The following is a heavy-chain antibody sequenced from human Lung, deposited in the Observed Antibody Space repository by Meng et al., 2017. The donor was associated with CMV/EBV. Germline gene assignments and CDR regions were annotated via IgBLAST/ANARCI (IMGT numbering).Heavy chain of an antibody. CDR1: GFTFSNSY. J-gene: IGHJ4*02. V-gene: IGHV3-7*01. D-gene: IGHD3-10*01. CDR2: IKYDGSEK. Sequence: ESXKISCIASGFTFSNSYMSWIRQPPGKGLEWVANIKYDGSEKAYVGSVKGRFTISRDNTKNSLYLQMNSLTAEDTAVYYCARDTHFGDLGDWGQGTLVTVSS. CDR3: ARDTHFGDLGD.